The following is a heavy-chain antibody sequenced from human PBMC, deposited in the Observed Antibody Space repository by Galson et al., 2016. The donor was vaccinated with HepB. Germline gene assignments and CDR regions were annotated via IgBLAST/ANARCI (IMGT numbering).Heavy chain of an antibody. J-gene: IGHJ4*02. CDR2: IDWDDDK. V-gene: IGHV2-70*04. CDR1: GFSLTTSGMR. Sequence: PALVKPTQTLTLTCTFSGFSLTTSGMRVNWIRQPPGKALEWLARIDWDDDKFYSTSLKTRLTISKDTSKNQVVLTMTNMDPVDTATYCCARSTYYGDYVYFDYWGQGTLVTVSS. CDR3: ARSTYYGDYVYFDY. D-gene: IGHD4-17*01.